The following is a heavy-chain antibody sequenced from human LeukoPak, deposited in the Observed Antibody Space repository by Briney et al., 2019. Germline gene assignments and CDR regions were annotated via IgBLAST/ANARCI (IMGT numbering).Heavy chain of an antibody. D-gene: IGHD3-10*01. V-gene: IGHV4-38-2*02. CDR3: ARAYGYYYYMDV. CDR1: GYSISSGYY. Sequence: SETLSLTCTVSGYSISSGYYWGWIRQPPGKGLEWIGSIYHSGSAYYNPSLKSRVTISIDTSKNQFSLTLSSVTAADTAMYYCARAYGYYYYMDVWGKGTTVTASS. J-gene: IGHJ6*03. CDR2: IYHSGSA.